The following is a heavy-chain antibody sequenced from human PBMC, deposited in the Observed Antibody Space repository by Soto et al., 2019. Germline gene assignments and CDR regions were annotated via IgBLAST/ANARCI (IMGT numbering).Heavy chain of an antibody. V-gene: IGHV1-2*04. J-gene: IGHJ5*02. CDR1: GYTFSDYY. Sequence: QVQLVQSGAEVKKPGASVKVSCKASGYTFSDYYVHWVRQAPGQGLEWMGWINPYSGATNYAQKFQDWVTMTGDASVSTAYFDLTTLVSDDTAVYYCARAMAHLAPNWFDAWGQGTLVIV. D-gene: IGHD5-12*01. CDR3: ARAMAHLAPNWFDA. CDR2: INPYSGAT.